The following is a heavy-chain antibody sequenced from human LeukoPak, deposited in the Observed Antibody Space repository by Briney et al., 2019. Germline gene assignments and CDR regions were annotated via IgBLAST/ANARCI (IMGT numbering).Heavy chain of an antibody. D-gene: IGHD6-6*01. CDR3: AKSGASIAARPMDY. CDR2: ISGSGGST. J-gene: IGHJ4*02. V-gene: IGHV3-23*01. Sequence: PGGSLRLSCAASEFTFNSYAMSWICQAPGKGLEWVSAISGSGGSTYYADSVRGRLTISRDNSKNTLYLQMNSLRAEDTAVYYCAKSGASIAARPMDYWGQGTLVTVSS. CDR1: EFTFNSYA.